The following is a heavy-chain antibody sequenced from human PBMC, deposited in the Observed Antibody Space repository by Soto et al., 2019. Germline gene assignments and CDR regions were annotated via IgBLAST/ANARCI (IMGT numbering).Heavy chain of an antibody. V-gene: IGHV3-30*18. D-gene: IGHD2-15*01. CDR3: AKGGGSYYYYYGMDV. J-gene: IGHJ6*02. CDR1: GFTFSSYG. Sequence: QVQLVESGGGVVQPGRSLRLSCAASGFTFSSYGMHWVRQAPGKGLEWVAGISYDGSNKYYADSVKGRFTISRDNSKNTLYLQMNSLRAEDTAVYYCAKGGGSYYYYYGMDVWGQGTTVTVSS. CDR2: ISYDGSNK.